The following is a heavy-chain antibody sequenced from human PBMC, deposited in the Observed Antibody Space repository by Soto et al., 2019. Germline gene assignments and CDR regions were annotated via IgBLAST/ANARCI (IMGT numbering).Heavy chain of an antibody. J-gene: IGHJ4*02. Sequence: EVFLSESGGGVTQPGGSRSPSCAAPEIKFKDLAWTWAAKAPGKGLKWVSSISKNGDATYYADPVKGRFHISRDNSEKTVFLEMNSLRVEDTAVYFCAQLALWFGEFGRGYWGQGALVNVSS. V-gene: IGHV3-23*01. CDR2: ISKNGDAT. CDR3: AQLALWFGEFGRGY. D-gene: IGHD3-10*01. CDR1: EIKFKDLA.